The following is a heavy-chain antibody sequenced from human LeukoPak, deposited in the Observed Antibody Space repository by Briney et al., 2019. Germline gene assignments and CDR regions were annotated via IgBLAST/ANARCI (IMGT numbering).Heavy chain of an antibody. V-gene: IGHV3-33*01. CDR3: ARGLDYDILTGYSMYNWFDP. J-gene: IGHJ5*02. CDR1: GFTFSSYG. CDR2: IWYYGSNK. D-gene: IGHD3-9*01. Sequence: GGSLRLSCAASGFTFSSYGMHWVRQAPGKGLEWVAVIWYYGSNKYYADSVKGRFTISRDNSKNTLYLQMNSLRAEDTAVYYCARGLDYDILTGYSMYNWFDPWGQGTLVSVSS.